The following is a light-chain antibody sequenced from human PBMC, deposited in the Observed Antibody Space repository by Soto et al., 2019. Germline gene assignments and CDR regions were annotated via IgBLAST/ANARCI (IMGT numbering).Light chain of an antibody. J-gene: IGKJ1*01. CDR3: QQYGSPRT. CDR2: GAS. V-gene: IGKV3-20*01. Sequence: DNVLTQSPDTLSLSTGERDTLSCRASQSIRSERLAWYQQKPGQAPRLLLYGASYRATGIPDRFTGSGSGTDFTLAITRLEPEDFAVDYCQQYGSPRTFGPGTKVDIK. CDR1: QSIRSER.